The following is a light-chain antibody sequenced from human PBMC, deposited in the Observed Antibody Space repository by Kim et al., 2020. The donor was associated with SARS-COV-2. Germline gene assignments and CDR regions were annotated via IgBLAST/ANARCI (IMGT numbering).Light chain of an antibody. CDR1: KIGSKS. J-gene: IGLJ2*01. CDR2: YDS. Sequence: VAPGKSARVTCGGSKIGSKSVHWYQQKPGQAPLLVISYDSDRPSGIPERFSGSNSGNTATLTISRVEVGDEADYYCQVWDSDTHVLFGGGTQLTVL. CDR3: QVWDSDTHVL. V-gene: IGLV3-21*04.